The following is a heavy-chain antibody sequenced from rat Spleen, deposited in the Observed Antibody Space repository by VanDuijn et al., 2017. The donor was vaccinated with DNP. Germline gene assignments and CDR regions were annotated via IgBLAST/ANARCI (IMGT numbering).Heavy chain of an antibody. V-gene: IGHV5-20*01. CDR1: GFTFSDYY. CDR3: VREGGTTWFAY. J-gene: IGHJ3*01. Sequence: EVQLVESGGGLVQPGGSLKLSCAASGFTFSDYYMAWVRQAPTKGLEWVAYINFDGGSTYHGDSGKGRFTISRDNVKSTLYLQMNSLRSEDTATYYCVREGGTTWFAYWGQGTLVTVSS. CDR2: INFDGGST. D-gene: IGHD1-5*01.